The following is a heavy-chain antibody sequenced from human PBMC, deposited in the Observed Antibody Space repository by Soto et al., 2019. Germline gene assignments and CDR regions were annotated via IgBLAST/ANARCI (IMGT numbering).Heavy chain of an antibody. D-gene: IGHD7-27*01. CDR3: AIVIGGSHWGLTEGMDV. CDR1: GFTFSSYG. J-gene: IGHJ6*02. Sequence: QVQLVESGGGVVQPGRSLRLSCAASGFTFSSYGMYWVSQAPGKGLERVAVIWDDGSNKYYADSVKGRYTISRDNSKNTLYLQMNSLRAEDTAVYYCAIVIGGSHWGLTEGMDVWGQGTTVTVSS. CDR2: IWDDGSNK. V-gene: IGHV3-33*01.